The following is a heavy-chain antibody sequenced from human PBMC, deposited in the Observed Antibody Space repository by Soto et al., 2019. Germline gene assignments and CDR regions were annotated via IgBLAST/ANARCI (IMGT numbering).Heavy chain of an antibody. CDR2: INHSGST. CDR3: ARGLLGRVTMVRGVTGGWFDP. Sequence: PSETLSLTCAVYGGSFSGYYWSWIRQPPGKGLEWIGEINHSGSTNYNPSLKSRVTISVDTSKNQFSLKLSSVTAADTAVYYCARGLLGRVTMVRGVTGGWFDPWGQGTLVTVSS. CDR1: GGSFSGYY. V-gene: IGHV4-34*01. D-gene: IGHD3-10*01. J-gene: IGHJ5*02.